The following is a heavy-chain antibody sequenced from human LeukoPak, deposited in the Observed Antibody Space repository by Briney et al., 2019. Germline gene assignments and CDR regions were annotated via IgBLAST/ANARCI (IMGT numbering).Heavy chain of an antibody. CDR2: IYSGST. J-gene: IGHJ6*02. CDR3: ARGPHYHDSSGYSPSYSYAMDV. CDR1: GGSISSYY. Sequence: SETLSLTCTVPGGSISSYYWSWIRQPPGKGLEWIGYIYSGSTNYNPSLKSRVTISVDTSKNQFSLDLRSVTAADTAVYYCARGPHYHDSSGYSPSYSYAMDVWGQGTTVTVSS. V-gene: IGHV4-59*01. D-gene: IGHD3-22*01.